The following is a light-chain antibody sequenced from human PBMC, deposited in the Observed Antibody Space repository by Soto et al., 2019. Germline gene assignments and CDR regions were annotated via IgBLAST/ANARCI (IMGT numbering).Light chain of an antibody. CDR2: GAS. J-gene: IGKJ5*01. CDR1: QNVGSN. V-gene: IGKV3D-15*01. Sequence: EIVMTQSASTLSGSPGERATLSCGASQNVGSNLAWYQQKNGRAPRLLIYGASTRATGIPARLSGSGYVTEFNLTISSLQSEEFAVYYCQQYNNWPITFGQGTRLEIK. CDR3: QQYNNWPIT.